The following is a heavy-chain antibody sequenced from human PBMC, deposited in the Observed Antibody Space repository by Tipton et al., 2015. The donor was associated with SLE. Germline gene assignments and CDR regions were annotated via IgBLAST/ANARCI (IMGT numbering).Heavy chain of an antibody. V-gene: IGHV3-30-3*01. J-gene: IGHJ4*02. CDR3: AREEPHLFDY. D-gene: IGHD1-14*01. CDR1: GFTFSSYA. CDR2: ISYDGSNK. Sequence: QLVQSGGGLVQPGGSLRLSCAASGFTFSSYAMHWVRQAPGKGLEWVAVISYDGSNKYYADSVKGRFTISRDNSKNTLYLQMNSLRAEDTAVYYCAREEPHLFDYWGQGTLVTVSS.